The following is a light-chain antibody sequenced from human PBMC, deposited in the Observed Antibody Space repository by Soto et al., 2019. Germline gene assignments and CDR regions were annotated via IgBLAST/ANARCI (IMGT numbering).Light chain of an antibody. CDR2: GNS. V-gene: IGLV1-40*01. J-gene: IGLJ7*01. Sequence: QSVLTQPPSVSGAPGQRGTISCTGSSSNIGAGYDVHWYQQLPATAPKLLIYGNSNRPSGIPDRFSGSKSGTSASLAITGLQAEDEADYYCQSYDSSLSGSAVFGGGTPADRP. CDR3: QSYDSSLSGSAV. CDR1: SSNIGAGYD.